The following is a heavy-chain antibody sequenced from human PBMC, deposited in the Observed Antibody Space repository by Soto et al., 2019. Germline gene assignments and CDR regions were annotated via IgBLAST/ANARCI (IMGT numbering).Heavy chain of an antibody. CDR1: SGPSRSHN. CDR3: VRQGIDSLHGLVDV. V-gene: IGHV4-59*08. J-gene: IGHJ6*02. D-gene: IGHD2-21*01. Sequence: QVQVQQSGPGLVKPSETLSLTCTVSSGPSRSHNWGWIRQPPGRGLEWIGYVYYTGDTSYNPSLKSRFTISADTSTTHISLSLRSVTAADTAVYYCVRQGIDSLHGLVDVWGQGTTVSVSS. CDR2: VYYTGDT.